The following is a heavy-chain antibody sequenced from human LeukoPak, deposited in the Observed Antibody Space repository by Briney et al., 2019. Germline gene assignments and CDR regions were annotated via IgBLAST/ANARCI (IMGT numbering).Heavy chain of an antibody. CDR1: GFTFSSYS. CDR3: ARAPSSGNYPYYFDY. D-gene: IGHD1-26*01. V-gene: IGHV3-21*01. J-gene: IGHJ4*02. Sequence: GGSLRLSCAASGFTFSSYSMNWVRQAPGKGLEWVSSISSSSSYIYYADSVKGRFTTSRDNAENSLYLQMNSLRAEDTAVYYCARAPSSGNYPYYFDYWGQGTLVTVSS. CDR2: ISSSSSYI.